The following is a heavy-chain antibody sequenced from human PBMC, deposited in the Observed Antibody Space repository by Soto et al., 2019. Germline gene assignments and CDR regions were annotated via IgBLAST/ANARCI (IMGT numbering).Heavy chain of an antibody. CDR3: ARLITGRHYYYYGMDV. J-gene: IGHJ6*02. CDR1: GGSVSSGSYY. CDR2: IYYSGST. V-gene: IGHV4-61*01. Sequence: SETLSLTCTVSGGSVSSGSYYWSWIRQPPGKGLEWIGYIYYSGSTNYNPSLKSRVTISVDTSKNQFSLKLSSVTAADTAVYYCARLITGRHYYYYGMDVWGQGTTVTVSS. D-gene: IGHD1-20*01.